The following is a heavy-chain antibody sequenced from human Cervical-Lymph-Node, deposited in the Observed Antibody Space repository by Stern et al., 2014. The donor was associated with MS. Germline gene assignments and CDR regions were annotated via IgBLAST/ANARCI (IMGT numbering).Heavy chain of an antibody. CDR2: FWYDGSNK. Sequence: VQLVESGGDVVQPGRSLRLSCAASGFTFSSYGMHWVRQAPGKGLEWVAIFWYDGSNKYYRDSVRGRFTISRDNSKNTLYLQMNSLRAEDTAVYYCAKEHARYDILTGPMDYWGQGTLVTVSS. D-gene: IGHD3-9*01. J-gene: IGHJ4*02. V-gene: IGHV3-33*06. CDR3: AKEHARYDILTGPMDY. CDR1: GFTFSSYG.